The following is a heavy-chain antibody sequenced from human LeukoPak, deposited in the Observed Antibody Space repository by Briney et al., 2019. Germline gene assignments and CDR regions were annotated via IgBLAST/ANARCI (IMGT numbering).Heavy chain of an antibody. Sequence: GGSPRLSCAASGFSISRYWMTWVRQAPGKGLEWVGNIQHDGNVKHYVDSVRGRFTISRDNAKNSVYLQMNSLRAEDSAVYFCGNQCSGGTCPEHWGQGTQVTVSS. CDR2: IQHDGNVK. D-gene: IGHD2-15*01. V-gene: IGHV3-7*01. J-gene: IGHJ1*01. CDR1: GFSISRYW. CDR3: GNQCSGGTCPEH.